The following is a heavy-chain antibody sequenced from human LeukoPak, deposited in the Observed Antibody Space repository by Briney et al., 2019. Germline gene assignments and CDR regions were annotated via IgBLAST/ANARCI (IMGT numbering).Heavy chain of an antibody. CDR3: AKAITIFGVVSPGAFDI. J-gene: IGHJ3*02. CDR1: GFTFSSYG. V-gene: IGHV3-30*02. CDR2: IRYDGSNK. Sequence: GGSLRLSCAASGFTFSSYGMHWVRQAPGKGLEWVAFIRYDGSNKYYADSVKGRFTISRDNSKNTLYLQMNSLRAKDTAVYYCAKAITIFGVVSPGAFDIWGQGTMVTVSS. D-gene: IGHD3-3*01.